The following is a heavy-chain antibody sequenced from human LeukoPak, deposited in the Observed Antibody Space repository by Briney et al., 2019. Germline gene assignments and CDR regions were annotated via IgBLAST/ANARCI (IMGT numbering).Heavy chain of an antibody. Sequence: SETLSLTCTVSGGSISGGGSSWTWIRQPPGRDLEWVGYIYDSGSTYSNPSLRSRVTMSVDRSKHHFSLSLSSVTAADTAVYYCARENWFGARDYGMDVWGQGTTVTVSS. D-gene: IGHD3-10*01. CDR3: ARENWFGARDYGMDV. CDR1: GGSISGGGSS. V-gene: IGHV4-30-2*01. CDR2: IYDSGST. J-gene: IGHJ6*02.